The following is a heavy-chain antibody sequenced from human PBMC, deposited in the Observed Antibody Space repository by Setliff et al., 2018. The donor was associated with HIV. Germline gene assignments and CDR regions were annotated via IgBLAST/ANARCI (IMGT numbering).Heavy chain of an antibody. D-gene: IGHD1-1*01. CDR1: GDSISTYY. CDR3: ASGNGPYYFDY. V-gene: IGHV4-59*01. CDR2: ISYSGST. J-gene: IGHJ4*02. Sequence: PSETLSLTCTVSGDSISTYYWSWIRQPPAKGLEWIGYISYSGSTKYNPPLNSRVTISVDTSKNQFSLKLSSVTAADTAVYYCASGNGPYYFDYWGQGTLVTVSS.